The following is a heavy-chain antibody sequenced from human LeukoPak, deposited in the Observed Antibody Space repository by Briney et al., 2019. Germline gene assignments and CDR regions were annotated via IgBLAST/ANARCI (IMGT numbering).Heavy chain of an antibody. J-gene: IGHJ1*01. V-gene: IGHV4-34*01. D-gene: IGHD1-14*01. CDR2: INQSGST. Sequence: PSETLSLTCAVYGGSFSGYYWSWIRQPPGKGLEWIGEINQSGSTSYNPSLKSRVTISVDMSKNQFSLKLSSMTAADTAVYYCITGRGEYVQHWGQGTLVTVSS. CDR3: ITGRGEYVQH. CDR1: GGSFSGYY.